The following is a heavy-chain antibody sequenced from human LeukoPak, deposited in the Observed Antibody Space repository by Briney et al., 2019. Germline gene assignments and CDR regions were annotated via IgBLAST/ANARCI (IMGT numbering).Heavy chain of an antibody. CDR3: ASQYYGSEEPPFDY. V-gene: IGHV4-59*08. D-gene: IGHD3-10*01. Sequence: SETLSLTCTVSGGSINSYYWSWIRQPPGKGLEWIGYIYYSGSTNSGSTNYNPSLKSRVTISVDTSKNQFSLKLSSVTAADTAAYYCASQYYGSEEPPFDYWGQGTLVTVSS. CDR2: IYYSGSTNSGST. CDR1: GGSINSYY. J-gene: IGHJ4*02.